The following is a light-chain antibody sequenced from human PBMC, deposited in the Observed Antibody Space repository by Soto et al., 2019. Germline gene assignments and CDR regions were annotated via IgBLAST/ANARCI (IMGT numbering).Light chain of an antibody. CDR3: AAWDDSLNGPV. J-gene: IGLJ2*01. Sequence: QSVLTQPPSTSGTPGQRVTISCSGSSSNIGSLTVNWYQHLPGTAPKLLIDSDNQRPSGVPDRFSGSKSGTSASLAISGLQSEDEAYYYCAAWDDSLNGPVFGGGTKLTVL. CDR1: SSNIGSLT. V-gene: IGLV1-44*01. CDR2: SDN.